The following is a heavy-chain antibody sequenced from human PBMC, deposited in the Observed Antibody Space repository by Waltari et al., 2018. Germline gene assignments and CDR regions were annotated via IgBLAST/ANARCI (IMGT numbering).Heavy chain of an antibody. J-gene: IGHJ4*02. Sequence: QVQLVESGGGVVQPGESLRLSCAVSGVTCSRYDVLWLRKAPGKGLEWVVLLYYDGSNKYYADSVKGRFTVSRDNSKDTLYLQMNSLRPEDTAMYYCAKDPRSRADYLAHFEYWGQGTLVTVSS. D-gene: IGHD4-17*01. V-gene: IGHV3-30*18. CDR3: AKDPRSRADYLAHFEY. CDR1: GVTCSRYD. CDR2: LYYDGSNK.